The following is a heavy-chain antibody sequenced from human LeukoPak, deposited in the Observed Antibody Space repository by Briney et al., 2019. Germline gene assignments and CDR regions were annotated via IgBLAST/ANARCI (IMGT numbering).Heavy chain of an antibody. CDR2: ISSSSSYI. CDR1: GFTFSSYS. J-gene: IGHJ6*02. CDR3: ARDDGDTAMVTYYYGMDV. V-gene: IGHV3-21*01. Sequence: AGGSLRLSCAASGFTFSSYSMNWVRQAPGKGLEWVSSISSSSSYIYYADSVKGRFTISRDNAKNSLYLQMNSLRAEDTAVYYCARDDGDTAMVTYYYGMDVWGQGTTVTVSS. D-gene: IGHD5-18*01.